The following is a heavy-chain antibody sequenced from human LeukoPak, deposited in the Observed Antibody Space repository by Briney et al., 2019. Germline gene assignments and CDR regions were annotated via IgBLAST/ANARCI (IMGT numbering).Heavy chain of an antibody. CDR1: GYSLTSGYY. V-gene: IGHV4-38-2*02. CDR2: IYYSGST. Sequence: SETLSLTCTVSGYSLTSGYYWGWIRQPPGKGLEWIGSIYYSGSTYYNPSLKSRVTISVDTSKNQFSLKLSSVTAADTAVYYCARDVRVVIVGATVENYYYYMDVWGKGTTVTVSS. J-gene: IGHJ6*03. D-gene: IGHD1-26*01. CDR3: ARDVRVVIVGATVENYYYYMDV.